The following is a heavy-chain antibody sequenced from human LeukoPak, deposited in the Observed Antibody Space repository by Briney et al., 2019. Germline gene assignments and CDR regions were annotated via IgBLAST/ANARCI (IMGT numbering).Heavy chain of an antibody. V-gene: IGHV4-59*08. CDR3: ARLSKGPGAIDAFDI. D-gene: IGHD5/OR15-5a*01. J-gene: IGHJ3*02. CDR2: IYYSGST. CDR1: GGSISSYY. Sequence: SETLSLTCTVSGGSISSYYWSWIRQPPGKGLEWIGYIYYSGSTNYNPSLKSRVTISVDTSKNQFSLKLSSVTAADTAVYYCARLSKGPGAIDAFDIWGQGTMVTVSS.